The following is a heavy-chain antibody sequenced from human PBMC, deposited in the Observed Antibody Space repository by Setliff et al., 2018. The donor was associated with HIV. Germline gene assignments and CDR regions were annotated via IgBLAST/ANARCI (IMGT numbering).Heavy chain of an antibody. CDR1: GFTFSQYW. D-gene: IGHD6-13*01. J-gene: IGHJ4*02. V-gene: IGHV3-7*03. CDR3: ARQGGRYSSPSY. Sequence: GSLRLSCAASGFTFSQYWMAWVRQAPGKGLEWLANIKQDGSEKNYVDSVRGRFTISRDNANNSLHLQMNSLRGEDTALYYCARQGGRYSSPSYWGQGILVTVSS. CDR2: IKQDGSEK.